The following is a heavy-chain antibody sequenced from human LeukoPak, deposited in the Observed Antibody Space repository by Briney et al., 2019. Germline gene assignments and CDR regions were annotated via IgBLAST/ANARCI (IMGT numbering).Heavy chain of an antibody. CDR2: ISWNSGSI. V-gene: IGHV3-9*01. CDR3: AKDHDYGDPTGAFDI. CDR1: GFTFDDYA. Sequence: GGSLRLSCAASGFTFDDYAMHWVRQAPGKGLEWVSGISWNSGSIGYADSVKGRLTISRDNAKNSLYLQMNSLRAEDTALYYCAKDHDYGDPTGAFDIWGQGTMVTVSS. J-gene: IGHJ3*02. D-gene: IGHD4-17*01.